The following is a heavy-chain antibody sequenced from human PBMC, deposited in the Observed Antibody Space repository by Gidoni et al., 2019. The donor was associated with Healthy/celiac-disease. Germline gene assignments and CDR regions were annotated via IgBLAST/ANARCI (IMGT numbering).Heavy chain of an antibody. J-gene: IGHJ6*02. CDR3: AKASSSPTYYYYYGMDV. Sequence: EVQLLESGGGLVPPGGSLRLSCAASGFTFSSYAMSWVRQAPGKGLEWVSAISGSGGSTYYADSVKGRFTTSRDNSKNTLYLQMNSLRAEDTAVYYCAKASSSPTYYYYYGMDVWGQGTTVTVSS. V-gene: IGHV3-23*01. CDR2: ISGSGGST. D-gene: IGHD6-6*01. CDR1: GFTFSSYA.